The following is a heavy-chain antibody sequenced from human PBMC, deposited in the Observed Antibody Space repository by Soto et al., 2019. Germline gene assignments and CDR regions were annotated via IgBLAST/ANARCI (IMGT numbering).Heavy chain of an antibody. Sequence: QVHLVQSGAEVKKPGSSVKVSCKVSGGTFNTYAISWVRQAPGQGLEWMGGIIPVLRAPDYAQKLQGRVTITADESARTAYMELEGLGSEDTAVYYCARDKCRPQLGGNYYYLTDVWGQGTSVTVSS. CDR2: IIPVLRAP. CDR1: GGTFNTYA. J-gene: IGHJ6*02. CDR3: ARDKCRPQLGGNYYYLTDV. D-gene: IGHD3-3*02. V-gene: IGHV1-69*12.